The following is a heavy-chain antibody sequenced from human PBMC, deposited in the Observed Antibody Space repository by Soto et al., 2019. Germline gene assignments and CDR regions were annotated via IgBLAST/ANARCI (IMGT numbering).Heavy chain of an antibody. V-gene: IGHV3-23*01. J-gene: IGHJ4*02. D-gene: IGHD3-10*01. CDR2: ISGSGGST. Sequence: PGGSLRLSCSASGFTFSSYAMSWVRQAPGKGLEWVSAISGSGGSTYYADSVKGRFTISRDNSKNTLYLQMNSLRAEDTAVYYCAPNPSKGKNFDYWGQGTLVTVSS. CDR3: APNPSKGKNFDY. CDR1: GFTFSSYA.